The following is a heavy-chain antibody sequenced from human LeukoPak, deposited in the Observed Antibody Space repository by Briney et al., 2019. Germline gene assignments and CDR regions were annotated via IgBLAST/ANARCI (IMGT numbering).Heavy chain of an antibody. CDR1: GSSFTSNW. V-gene: IGHV5-51*01. CDR2: IYPGDSDT. Sequence: GESLKISCKGSGSSFTSNWIGWVRQVPGKGLECMGIIYPGDSDTKYSPSFQGQVTISADKSISTAYLQWSSLKASDTAMYYCARQVNGGNFDYWGEGTLVTVSS. CDR3: ARQVNGGNFDY. D-gene: IGHD2-8*01. J-gene: IGHJ4*02.